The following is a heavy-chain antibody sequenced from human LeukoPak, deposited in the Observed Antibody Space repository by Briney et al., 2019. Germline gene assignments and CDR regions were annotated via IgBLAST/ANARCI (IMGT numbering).Heavy chain of an antibody. J-gene: IGHJ4*02. V-gene: IGHV3-66*01. D-gene: IGHD3-22*01. Sequence: PGGSLRFSCAASGFTVSSNYMSWVRQAPGKGLEWVSVIYSGGSTYYADSVKGRFTISRDNSKNTLYLQMNSLRAEDTAVYYCARDTYYDSSGYYPGWGQGTLVTVSS. CDR3: ARDTYYDSSGYYPG. CDR1: GFTVSSNY. CDR2: IYSGGST.